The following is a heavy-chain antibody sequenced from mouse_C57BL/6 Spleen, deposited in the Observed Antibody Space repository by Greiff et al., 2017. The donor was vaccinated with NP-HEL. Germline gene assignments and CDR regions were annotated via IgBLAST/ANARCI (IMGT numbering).Heavy chain of an antibody. CDR1: GFTFSSYA. CDR3: ARDLLNAMDY. D-gene: IGHD2-1*01. V-gene: IGHV5-4*01. CDR2: ISDGGSYT. J-gene: IGHJ4*01. Sequence: EVKVVESGGGLVKPGGSLKLSCAASGFTFSSYAMSWVRQSPEKRLEWVATISDGGSYTYYPDNVKGRFTISRDNAKNNLYLQMSHLKSEDTAMYYCARDLLNAMDYWGQGTSVTVSS.